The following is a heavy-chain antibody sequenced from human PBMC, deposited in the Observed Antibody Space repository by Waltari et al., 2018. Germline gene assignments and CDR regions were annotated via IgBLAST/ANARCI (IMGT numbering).Heavy chain of an antibody. Sequence: QVQLQESGPGLVKPSETLSLTCTVSGGSVSSGSYYWSWIRQPPGKGLEWIGYIYYSGSTNYNPSLKSRVTISVDTSKNQFSLKLSSVTAADTAVYYCAREEYYYGSGSYYVFDYWGQGTLVTVSS. CDR3: AREEYYYGSGSYYVFDY. V-gene: IGHV4-61*01. D-gene: IGHD3-10*01. CDR2: IYYSGST. CDR1: GGSVSSGSYY. J-gene: IGHJ4*02.